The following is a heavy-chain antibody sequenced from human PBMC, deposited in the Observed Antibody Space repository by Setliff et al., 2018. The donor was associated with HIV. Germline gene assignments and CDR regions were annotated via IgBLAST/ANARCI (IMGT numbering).Heavy chain of an antibody. J-gene: IGHJ4*01. V-gene: IGHV1-18*01. CDR3: AGVPSEAAGIVRAGFYF. Sequence: ASVKVSCKASGYRFTAYGISWVRQPPGQGFEWMGWINIDSGHTNFAQKFQNRVTMTTDNSTKTTYMVQRGLRSDDTATYYCAGVPSEAAGIVRAGFYFWGQGTLVTVSS. D-gene: IGHD2-15*01. CDR2: INIDSGHT. CDR1: GYRFTAYG.